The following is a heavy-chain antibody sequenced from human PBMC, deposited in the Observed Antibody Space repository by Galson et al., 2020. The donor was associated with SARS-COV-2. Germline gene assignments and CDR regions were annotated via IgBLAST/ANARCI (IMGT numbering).Heavy chain of an antibody. CDR2: IKSAGSII. Sequence: GGSLSLSCAASGFAFSKYWMHWVRQTPGKGLEWVSRIKSAGSIITYADSVKGRFTISRDNAKNTLYLQMNSLRSEDTALYYWAGALAIWGQGTLVTVSS. V-gene: IGHV3-74*01. J-gene: IGHJ4*02. CDR3: AGALAI. CDR1: GFAFSKYW.